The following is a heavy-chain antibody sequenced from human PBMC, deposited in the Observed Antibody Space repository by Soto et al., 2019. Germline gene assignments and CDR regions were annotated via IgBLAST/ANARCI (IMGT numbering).Heavy chain of an antibody. CDR1: GGTFSSYT. V-gene: IGHV1-69*02. CDR2: IIPILGIA. J-gene: IGHJ3*02. Sequence: QVQLVQSGAEVKKPGSSVKVSCKASGGTFSSYTISWVRQAPGQGLEWMGRIIPILGIANYAQKFQGRVTXTXVKSTSTAYMELSSLRSEDTAVYYCARGLLVDAFDIWGQGTMVTVSS. CDR3: ARGLLVDAFDI. D-gene: IGHD2-8*02.